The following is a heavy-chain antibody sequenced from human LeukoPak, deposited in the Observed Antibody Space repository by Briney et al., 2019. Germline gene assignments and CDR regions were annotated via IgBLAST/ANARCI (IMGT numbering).Heavy chain of an antibody. V-gene: IGHV3-30*18. J-gene: IGHJ4*02. Sequence: GGSLRLSCAASGFTVSSNYMSWVRQAPGKGLEWVAVISYDGSSKYYADSVKGRFTISRDNSKNTLYLQMNSLRAEDTAVYCCAKDSSGYYVYWGQGTLVTVSS. CDR3: AKDSSGYYVY. CDR2: ISYDGSSK. CDR1: GFTVSSNY. D-gene: IGHD3-22*01.